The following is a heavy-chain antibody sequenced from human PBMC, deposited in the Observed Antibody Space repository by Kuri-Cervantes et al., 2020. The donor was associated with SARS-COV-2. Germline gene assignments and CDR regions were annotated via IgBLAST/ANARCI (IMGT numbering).Heavy chain of an antibody. Sequence: GGSLRLSCAASGFTFSSYEMNWVRQAPGKGLEWVGRIKSKTDGGTTDYAAPVKGRFTISRDDSKNTLYLQMNSLKTEDTAVYYCTTDLPNPTYPRYYYYYYGMDVWGQGTTVTVS. CDR1: GFTFSSYE. CDR3: TTDLPNPTYPRYYYYYYGMDV. CDR2: IKSKTDGGTT. D-gene: IGHD2-2*02. V-gene: IGHV3-15*01. J-gene: IGHJ6*02.